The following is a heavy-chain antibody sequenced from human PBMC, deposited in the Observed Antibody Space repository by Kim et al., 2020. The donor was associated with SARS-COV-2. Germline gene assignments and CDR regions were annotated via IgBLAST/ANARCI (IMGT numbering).Heavy chain of an antibody. Sequence: ESVKGRFTISRDNSKNTLYLQMNSLRAEDTAVYYCARVRAVAGLGDAFDIWGQGTMVTVSS. CDR3: ARVRAVAGLGDAFDI. J-gene: IGHJ3*02. V-gene: IGHV3-30*07. D-gene: IGHD6-19*01.